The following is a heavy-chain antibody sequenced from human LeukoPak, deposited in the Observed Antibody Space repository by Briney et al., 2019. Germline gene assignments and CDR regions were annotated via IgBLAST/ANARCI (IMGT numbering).Heavy chain of an antibody. CDR1: GLTFSSYW. CDR2: IKQDGSEK. Sequence: GGSLRLSCAASGLTFSSYWMSWVRQAPGKGLEWVANIKQDGSEKYYVDSVKGRFTISRDNAKNSLYLQMNSLRAEDTAVYYCARILVGYCSSTSCYTPGVYFDYWGQGTLVTVSS. V-gene: IGHV3-7*01. J-gene: IGHJ4*02. D-gene: IGHD2-2*02. CDR3: ARILVGYCSSTSCYTPGVYFDY.